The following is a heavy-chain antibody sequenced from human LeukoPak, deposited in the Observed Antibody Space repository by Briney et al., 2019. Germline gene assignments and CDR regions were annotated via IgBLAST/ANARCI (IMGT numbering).Heavy chain of an antibody. CDR1: GGTFSSYA. CDR2: IIPIFGTA. CDR3: ARAEIYGDYRSGQPNWFDP. D-gene: IGHD4-17*01. J-gene: IGHJ5*02. V-gene: IGHV1-69*05. Sequence: SVKVSCKPSGGTFSSYAISWVRQAPGQGLEWMGRIIPIFGTANYAQKFQGRVTITTDESTSTAYMELSSLRSEDTAVYYCARAEIYGDYRSGQPNWFDPWGQGTLVTVSS.